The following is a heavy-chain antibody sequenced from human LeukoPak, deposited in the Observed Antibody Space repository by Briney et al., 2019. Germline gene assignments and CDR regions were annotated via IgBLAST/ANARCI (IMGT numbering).Heavy chain of an antibody. CDR3: GRGRGNGRPENYFDY. D-gene: IGHD2-8*01. V-gene: IGHV1-8*01. J-gene: IGHJ4*02. CDR1: GYTFTSYD. Sequence: ASVKVSCKASGYTFTSYDINWVRQATGQGLEWMGWMNPNSGNTGYVQKFQGRVSMARNTSISTAYMELSSLRSEDTAVYYCGRGRGNGRPENYFDYWGQGTLVTVSS. CDR2: MNPNSGNT.